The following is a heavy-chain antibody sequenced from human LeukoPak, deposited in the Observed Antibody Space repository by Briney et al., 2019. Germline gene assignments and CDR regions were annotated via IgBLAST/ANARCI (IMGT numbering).Heavy chain of an antibody. J-gene: IGHJ4*02. Sequence: GGSLRLSCAASGFTFSSYAMSWVRQAPGKGLEWVSSISSSSSYIYYADSVKGRFTISRDNAKNSLYLQMNSLRAEDTALYYCARAAAGTGRYFDYWGQGTLVTVSS. D-gene: IGHD6-13*01. CDR2: ISSSSSYI. CDR3: ARAAAGTGRYFDY. CDR1: GFTFSSYA. V-gene: IGHV3-21*01.